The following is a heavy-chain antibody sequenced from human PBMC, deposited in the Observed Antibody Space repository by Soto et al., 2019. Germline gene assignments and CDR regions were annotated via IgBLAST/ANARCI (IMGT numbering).Heavy chain of an antibody. D-gene: IGHD3-22*01. CDR2: IYNDGST. J-gene: IGHJ4*02. Sequence: GGSLRLSCAASGFTVSSNYMSWVRQAPGKGLEWVSLIYNDGSTYFADSVKGRFTISRDISKNTLYLHMNSLRPEDTAVYYCARDFVDYYNSSAYSRYFDYWGQGTLVTVSS. V-gene: IGHV3-53*01. CDR1: GFTVSSNY. CDR3: ARDFVDYYNSSAYSRYFDY.